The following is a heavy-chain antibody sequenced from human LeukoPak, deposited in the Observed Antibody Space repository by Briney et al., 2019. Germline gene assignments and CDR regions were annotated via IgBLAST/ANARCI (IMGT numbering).Heavy chain of an antibody. CDR3: AKDRQFYTAMADY. V-gene: IGHV3-30*18. Sequence: GGSPRLSCAASGFTFNNYGIHWVRQAPGKGLEWVAVVSYDGSSKYYADSVKGRFTISRDNSMNTLYLQMNGLRAEDTAVYYCAKDRQFYTAMADYWGQGTLVTVSS. J-gene: IGHJ4*02. CDR2: VSYDGSSK. CDR1: GFTFNNYG. D-gene: IGHD5-18*01.